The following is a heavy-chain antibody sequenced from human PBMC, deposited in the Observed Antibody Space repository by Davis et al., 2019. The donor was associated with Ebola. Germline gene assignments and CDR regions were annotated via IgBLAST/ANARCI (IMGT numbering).Heavy chain of an antibody. CDR2: MNPDSGNT. CDR3: ARDRYSVGVTNYLGY. Sequence: AASVKVSCKASGYIFTSNDINWVRQATGQGLEWMGWMNPDSGNTGYASKFQGRVTMTRDTSTSTVYMELSSLRSEDTAVYYCARDRYSVGVTNYLGYWGQGTLVTVSS. V-gene: IGHV1-8*01. J-gene: IGHJ4*02. D-gene: IGHD1-26*01. CDR1: GYIFTSND.